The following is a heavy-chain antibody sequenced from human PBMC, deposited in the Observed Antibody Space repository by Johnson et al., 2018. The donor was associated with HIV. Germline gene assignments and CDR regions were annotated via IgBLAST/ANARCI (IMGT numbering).Heavy chain of an antibody. CDR1: GFTVSSNY. J-gene: IGHJ3*02. Sequence: EQLVESGGGVVRPGGSLRLSCAASGFTVSSNYMSWVRQAPGKGLEWVSVIYSGDSTYYADSVKGRFTISRDNSKNTLYLQMNSLRAEDTAVYYCARGYTIGAFDIWGQGTMVTVSS. D-gene: IGHD3-3*01. V-gene: IGHV3-66*01. CDR2: IYSGDST. CDR3: ARGYTIGAFDI.